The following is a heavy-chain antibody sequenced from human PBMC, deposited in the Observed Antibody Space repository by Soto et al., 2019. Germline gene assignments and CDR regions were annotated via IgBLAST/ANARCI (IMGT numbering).Heavy chain of an antibody. Sequence: ASVKVSCKASGYTFTNYDINWVRQATGQGLEWMGWMNPNSGNTGYAQQFQGRVTMTRNTSITTAYMELSSLRSEDTAVYYCARGDVTLVRGARGWLDPWGQGTLVTVSS. J-gene: IGHJ5*02. CDR3: ARGDVTLVRGARGWLDP. V-gene: IGHV1-8*01. CDR1: GYTFTNYD. CDR2: MNPNSGNT. D-gene: IGHD3-10*01.